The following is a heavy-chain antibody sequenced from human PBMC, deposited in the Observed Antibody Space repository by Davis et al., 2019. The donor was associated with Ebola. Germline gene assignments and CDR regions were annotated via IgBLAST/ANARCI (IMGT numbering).Heavy chain of an antibody. CDR1: GGSFSGYY. Sequence: SETLSLTCAVYGGSFSGYYWSWIRQSPGKGLEWIGEIIDSGNANYNPSLKSRVTVSVDTSKNQFSLMMRSLTAADTAEYYCARTTRGSGWFLDFWGRGTLVTVSS. CDR2: IIDSGNA. J-gene: IGHJ4*02. D-gene: IGHD6-19*01. V-gene: IGHV4-34*12. CDR3: ARTTRGSGWFLDF.